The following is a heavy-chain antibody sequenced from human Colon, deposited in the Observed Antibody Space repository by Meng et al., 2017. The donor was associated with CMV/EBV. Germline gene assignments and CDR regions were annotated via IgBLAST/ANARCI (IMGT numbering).Heavy chain of an antibody. CDR3: ARPTSPSYSDFVLV. Sequence: GESLKISCAASGFPFSNYWMHWVRQVPGKGFVWVARINSDGSTLTYADSVRGRFTVSRDNAKNTLYLQMTNLRGEDTALYYCARPTSPSYSDFVLVWGQGTLVTVSS. D-gene: IGHD5-18*01. CDR2: INSDGSTL. V-gene: IGHV3-74*03. CDR1: GFPFSNYW. J-gene: IGHJ1*01.